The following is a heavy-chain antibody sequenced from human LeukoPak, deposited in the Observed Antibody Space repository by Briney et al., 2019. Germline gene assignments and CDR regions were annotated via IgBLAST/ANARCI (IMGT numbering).Heavy chain of an antibody. CDR3: ARAPYYDSSGYQANHLLEDRYYYYYMDV. Sequence: SETLSLTCTVSGGSISSGGYYWSWIRQHPGKGLEWVGYIYYSGSTYYNPSLKSRVTISVDTSKNQFSLKLSSVTAADTAVYYCARAPYYDSSGYQANHLLEDRYYYYYMDVWGKGTTVTVSS. CDR1: GGSISSGGYY. V-gene: IGHV4-31*03. J-gene: IGHJ6*03. CDR2: IYYSGST. D-gene: IGHD3-22*01.